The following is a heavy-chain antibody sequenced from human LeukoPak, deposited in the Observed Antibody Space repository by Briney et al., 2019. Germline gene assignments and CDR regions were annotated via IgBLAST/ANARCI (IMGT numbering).Heavy chain of an antibody. D-gene: IGHD4-17*01. V-gene: IGHV4-59*01. CDR1: GGSISTYY. J-gene: IGHJ4*02. CDR3: ARSYGDYINFDY. Sequence: PSETLSLTCNVSGGSISTYYWSWIRQPPGKGLEWIAYIYYSGSTNYNPSLTSRVTMSIDTSKNQFSLNLSSVTAADTAMYYCARSYGDYINFDYWGQGAPVTVSS. CDR2: IYYSGST.